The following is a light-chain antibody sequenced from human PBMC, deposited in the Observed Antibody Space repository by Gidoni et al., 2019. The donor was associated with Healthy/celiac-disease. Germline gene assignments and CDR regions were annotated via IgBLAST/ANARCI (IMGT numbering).Light chain of an antibody. CDR3: QAWDSSAVV. V-gene: IGLV3-1*01. J-gene: IGLJ2*01. CDR2: QDS. Sequence: SSELTQPTSVSVSPGQTASITCSGDKWGDKYACWYQQKPGQSSVLVIYQDSKRPSGIPVLFSGSNAGNTATLTISGTQAMDEADYYCQAWDSSAVVIGGGTKQTVL. CDR1: KWGDKY.